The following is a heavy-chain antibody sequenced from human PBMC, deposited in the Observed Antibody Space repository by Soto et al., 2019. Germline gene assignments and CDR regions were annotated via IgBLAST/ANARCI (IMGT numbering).Heavy chain of an antibody. V-gene: IGHV4-31*03. CDR3: ARGYQLHTRVGRTGWYFDL. CDR2: IYYSGST. CDR1: GGSISSGGYY. Sequence: SETLSLTCTVSGGSISSGGYYWSWIRQHPGKGLEWIGYIYYSGSTYYNPSLKSRVTISVDTSKNQFSLKLSSVTAADTAVYYCARGYQLHTRVGRTGWYFDLWGRGTLV. J-gene: IGHJ2*01. D-gene: IGHD2-2*01.